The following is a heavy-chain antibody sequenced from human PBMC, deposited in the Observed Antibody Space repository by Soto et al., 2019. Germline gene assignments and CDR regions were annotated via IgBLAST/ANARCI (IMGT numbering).Heavy chain of an antibody. CDR3: ARAPPRYYGGNPNYFDY. Sequence: PSETLSLTCAVSGGSISSSNWWSWVRQPPGKGLEWIGEIYHSGSTNYNPSLKSRVTISVDKSKNQFSLKLSSVTAADTAVYYCARAPPRYYGGNPNYFDYWGQGTLVTVSS. V-gene: IGHV4-4*02. CDR1: GGSISSSNW. J-gene: IGHJ4*02. CDR2: IYHSGST. D-gene: IGHD4-17*01.